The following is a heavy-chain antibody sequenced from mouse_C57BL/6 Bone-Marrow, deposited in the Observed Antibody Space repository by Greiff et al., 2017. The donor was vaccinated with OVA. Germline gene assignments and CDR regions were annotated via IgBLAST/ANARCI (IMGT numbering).Heavy chain of an antibody. CDR2: IDPENGDT. CDR1: GFNIKDDY. V-gene: IGHV14-4*01. CDR3: TTDRY. J-gene: IGHJ2*01. Sequence: DVKLQESGAELVRPGASVKLSCTASGFNIKDDYMHWVKERPEQGLEWIGWIDPENGDTEYASKCQGKATITADTSSKTVYLHLSSLTSEDAAVYYCTTDRYGGQGTTLTVSS.